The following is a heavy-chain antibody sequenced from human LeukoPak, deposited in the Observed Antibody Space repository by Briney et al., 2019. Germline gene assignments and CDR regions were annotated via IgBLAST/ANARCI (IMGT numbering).Heavy chain of an antibody. CDR1: GFTFDSYA. CDR3: AKDRYNWNYGGVDY. Sequence: PGGSLRLSCAASGFTFDSYAMSWVRQAPGKGLEWVSAISASGYNTYYADSVKGRFTISRDTSENTLYLQMNSLGAEDTAIYYCAKDRYNWNYGGVDYWGHGTLVTVSS. J-gene: IGHJ4*01. D-gene: IGHD1-7*01. V-gene: IGHV3-23*01. CDR2: ISASGYNT.